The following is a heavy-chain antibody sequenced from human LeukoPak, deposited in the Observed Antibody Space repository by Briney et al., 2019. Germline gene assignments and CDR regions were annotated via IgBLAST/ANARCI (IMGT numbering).Heavy chain of an antibody. D-gene: IGHD6-13*01. Sequence: GESLKISCKGSGYSFTSYWIGWVRQMPGKGLEWMGIIYPGDSDTRYGPSFQGQVTISADKSISTAYLQWSSLKASDTAMYYCARQEQQLVNWFDPWGQGTLVTVSS. CDR2: IYPGDSDT. CDR1: GYSFTSYW. CDR3: ARQEQQLVNWFDP. J-gene: IGHJ5*02. V-gene: IGHV5-51*01.